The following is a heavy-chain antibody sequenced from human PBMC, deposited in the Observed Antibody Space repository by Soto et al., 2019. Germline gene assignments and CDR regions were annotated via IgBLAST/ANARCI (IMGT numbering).Heavy chain of an antibody. Sequence: EVQLLESGGGFVQPGGSLRLSCAASAFTFSTYAMTWVRQAPGKGLEWVSSVSGSGGSTYYADSVKGRFTISRDNSKNTLYLHMNSLRAEDTAVYFCAESSATCSVSSCVRPCALDVLGQGSTVTVSS. CDR1: AFTFSTYA. D-gene: IGHD2-15*01. CDR2: VSGSGGST. V-gene: IGHV3-23*01. J-gene: IGHJ6*02. CDR3: AESSATCSVSSCVRPCALDV.